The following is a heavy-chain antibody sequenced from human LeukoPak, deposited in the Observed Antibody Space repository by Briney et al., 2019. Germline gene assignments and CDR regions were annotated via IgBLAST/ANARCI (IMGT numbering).Heavy chain of an antibody. V-gene: IGHV5-51*01. CDR2: IYPGDSDK. CDR3: ARRYCSSTNCYAFDV. J-gene: IGHJ3*01. Sequence: PGESLKISCKGSGYSFTSYWIGWVRQMPGKGLEWMGIIYPGDSDKRYSPSFRGQVTISADKSISTAYLQWSSLKASDTAMYYCARRYCSSTNCYAFDVWGQGTMVTVSS. D-gene: IGHD2-2*01. CDR1: GYSFTSYW.